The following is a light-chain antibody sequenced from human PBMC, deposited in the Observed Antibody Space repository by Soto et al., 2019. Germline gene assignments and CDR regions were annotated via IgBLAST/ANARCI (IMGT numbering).Light chain of an antibody. Sequence: EVVLTQSPATLSLAPGQRATHSCRASQFLSSYLAWYQQKPGXPPRLLIYDKSKRATGIPARFSGRRSGTDFTLTISSLEPEDFGVYFCHQRNKFGQGTRLEI. V-gene: IGKV3-11*01. CDR1: QFLSSY. CDR2: DKS. J-gene: IGKJ5*01. CDR3: HQRNK.